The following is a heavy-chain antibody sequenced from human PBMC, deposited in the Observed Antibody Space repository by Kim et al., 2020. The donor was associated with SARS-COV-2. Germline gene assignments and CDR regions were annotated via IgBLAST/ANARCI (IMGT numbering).Heavy chain of an antibody. Sequence: GGSLRLSCSVSGFTFGSYAMSWVRQAPGKGLEWVSAINSSGRVNYADSLKGRFTISRDNSKNTLYLQMNSLRVEDTAIYYCAKVVGASQGDYWGQGTLVTVSS. CDR1: GFTFGSYA. CDR3: AKVVGASQGDY. CDR2: INSSGRV. V-gene: IGHV3-23*01. J-gene: IGHJ4*02. D-gene: IGHD1-26*01.